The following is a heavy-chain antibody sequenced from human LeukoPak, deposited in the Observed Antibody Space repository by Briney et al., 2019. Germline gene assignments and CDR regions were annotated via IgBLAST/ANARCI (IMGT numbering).Heavy chain of an antibody. J-gene: IGHJ6*03. CDR2: IYATGNT. D-gene: IGHD5/OR15-5a*01. V-gene: IGHV4-59*10. CDR3: ARVSPYYMDV. Sequence: SETLSLTCAVYGGSFSGYYWSWIRQPAGKGLEWIGRIYATGNTNYDPSLKSRVTMSVDTSKNQFSLKLSSVTAADTAVYYCARVSPYYMDVWGKGTTVTVSS. CDR1: GGSFSGYY.